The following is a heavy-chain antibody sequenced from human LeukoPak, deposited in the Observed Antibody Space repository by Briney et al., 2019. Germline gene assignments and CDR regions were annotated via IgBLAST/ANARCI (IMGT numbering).Heavy chain of an antibody. V-gene: IGHV4-59*01. CDR1: GGSISSYY. Sequence: SETLSLTCTVSGGSISSYYWSWIRQPPGKGLEWIGYIYYSGSTNYNPSLKSRVTISVDTSKNQFSLKLSSVTAADTAVYYCARREGGGYYDMAHWFDPWGQGTLVTVSS. D-gene: IGHD3-9*01. CDR2: IYYSGST. J-gene: IGHJ5*02. CDR3: ARREGGGYYDMAHWFDP.